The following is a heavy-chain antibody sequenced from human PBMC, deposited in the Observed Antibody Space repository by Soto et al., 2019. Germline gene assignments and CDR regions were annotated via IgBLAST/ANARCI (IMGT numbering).Heavy chain of an antibody. Sequence: PGECLTISCRSSGDSFTRYWIGWVRQMPGKGLEWMGIIYPGDSDTRYSPSFQGQVTISADKSISTAYLQWSSLKASDTAMYYCARQSQSWMAAEGFWGQGTLVTVSS. CDR1: GDSFTRYW. CDR3: ARQSQSWMAAEGF. D-gene: IGHD2-2*03. CDR2: IYPGDSDT. J-gene: IGHJ4*02. V-gene: IGHV5-51*01.